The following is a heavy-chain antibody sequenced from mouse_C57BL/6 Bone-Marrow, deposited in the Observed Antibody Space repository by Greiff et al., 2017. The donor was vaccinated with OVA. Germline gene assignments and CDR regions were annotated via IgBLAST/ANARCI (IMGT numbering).Heavy chain of an antibody. CDR1: GYAFSSYW. J-gene: IGHJ3*01. V-gene: IGHV1-80*01. CDR2: IYPGDGDT. Sequence: VMLVESGAELVKPGASVKISCKASGYAFSSYWMNWVKQRPGKGLEWIGQIYPGDGDTNYNGKFKGKATLTADKSSSTAYMQLSSLTSEDSAVYFCARARGFAYWGQGTLVTVSA. CDR3: ARARGFAY.